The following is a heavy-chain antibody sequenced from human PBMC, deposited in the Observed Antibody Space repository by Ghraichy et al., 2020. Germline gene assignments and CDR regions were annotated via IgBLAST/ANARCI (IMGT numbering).Heavy chain of an antibody. J-gene: IGHJ4*02. CDR2: INAGNGNT. Sequence: ASVKVSCKASGYTFTSYAMHWVRQAPGQRLEWMGWINAGNGNTKYSQKFQGRVSITRDTSASTAYMELSSLRSEDTAVYYCARDLLVVPAAITPSPFDYWGQGTLVTVSS. CDR3: ARDLLVVPAAITPSPFDY. V-gene: IGHV1-3*01. CDR1: GYTFTSYA. D-gene: IGHD2-2*02.